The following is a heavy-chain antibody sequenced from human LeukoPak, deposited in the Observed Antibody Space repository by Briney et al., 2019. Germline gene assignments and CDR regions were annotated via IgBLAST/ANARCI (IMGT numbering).Heavy chain of an antibody. V-gene: IGHV3-74*01. CDR3: ARGGLLGFDP. CDR2: INIDGSST. J-gene: IGHJ5*02. CDR1: GFTFSSYW. Sequence: GGSLRLSCAASGFTFSSYWMHWVRQAPGKGLVWVSRINIDGSSTYYADSVKGRFTISRDNARNTLYLQMNSLRVDDTAVYYCARGGLLGFDPWGQGTLVTVSS.